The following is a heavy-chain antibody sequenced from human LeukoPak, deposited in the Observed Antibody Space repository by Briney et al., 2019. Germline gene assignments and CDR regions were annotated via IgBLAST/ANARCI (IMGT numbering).Heavy chain of an antibody. CDR2: TNHGGST. CDR3: ARGTNYYDSSGYSATFDY. V-gene: IGHV4-34*01. CDR1: GFTVSSNY. Sequence: GSLRLSCAASGFTVSSNYMSWVRQAPGKGLEWIGETNHGGSTNYNPSLKSRVTISVDTSKNQFSLKLSSVTAADTAVYNCARGTNYYDSSGYSATFDYWGQGTLVTVSS. D-gene: IGHD3-22*01. J-gene: IGHJ4*02.